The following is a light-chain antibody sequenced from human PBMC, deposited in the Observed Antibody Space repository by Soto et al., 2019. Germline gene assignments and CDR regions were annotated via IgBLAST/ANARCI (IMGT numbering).Light chain of an antibody. Sequence: QSVLTQPASVSGSPGRSITISCTGTSSDVGGYNLVSWYQRYPGKAPRLMIYEVTKRPSGVSNRFSGSKSGNTASLTISGLQPEDEADYYCCSYAGSSSSIFGTGTKVTVL. V-gene: IGLV2-23*02. CDR3: CSYAGSSSSI. CDR2: EVT. CDR1: SSDVGGYNL. J-gene: IGLJ1*01.